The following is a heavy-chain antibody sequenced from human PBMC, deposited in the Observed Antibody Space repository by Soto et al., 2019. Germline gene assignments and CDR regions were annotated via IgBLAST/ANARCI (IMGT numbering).Heavy chain of an antibody. J-gene: IGHJ6*02. CDR3: ARLLYYYGSGSSTYYYYGMDV. D-gene: IGHD3-10*01. CDR1: GGSISSYY. V-gene: IGHV4-59*08. Sequence: ETLSLTCTVSGGSISSYYWSWIRQPPGKGLEWIGYIYYSGSTNYNPSLKSRVTISVDTSKNQFSLKLSSVTAADTAVYYCARLLYYYGSGSSTYYYYGMDVWGQGTTVTVSS. CDR2: IYYSGST.